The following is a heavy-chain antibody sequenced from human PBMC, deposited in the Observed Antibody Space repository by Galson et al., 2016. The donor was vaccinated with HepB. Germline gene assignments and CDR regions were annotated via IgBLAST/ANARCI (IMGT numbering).Heavy chain of an antibody. CDR2: ISYDGSNK. V-gene: IGHV3-30*03. D-gene: IGHD6-19*01. J-gene: IGHJ4*02. CDR3: VRDLGSGWYFFDH. CDR1: GFTFSSYG. Sequence: SLRLSCAASGFTFSSYGMHWVRLAPGKGLEWVAVISYDGSNKYYADSVKGRFTISRDNSKNTLYLQMNSLRAEDTAVYYCVRDLGSGWYFFDHWGQGTLVTVSA.